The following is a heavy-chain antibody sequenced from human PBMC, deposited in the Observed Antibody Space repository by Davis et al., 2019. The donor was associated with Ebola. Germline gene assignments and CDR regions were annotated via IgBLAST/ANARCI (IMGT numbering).Heavy chain of an antibody. Sequence: GGSLRLSCAASGFTFSSYAMHWVRQAPGKGLEWVANIKQDGSEKYYVDSVKGRFTISRDNAKNSLYLQMNSLRAEDTAVYYCARGGYYYDSSGPFDYWGQGTLVTVSS. J-gene: IGHJ4*02. CDR1: GFTFSSYA. CDR3: ARGGYYYDSSGPFDY. D-gene: IGHD3-22*01. V-gene: IGHV3-7*01. CDR2: IKQDGSEK.